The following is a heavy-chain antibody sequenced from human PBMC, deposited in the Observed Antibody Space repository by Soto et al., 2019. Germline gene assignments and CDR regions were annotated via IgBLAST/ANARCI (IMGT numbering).Heavy chain of an antibody. CDR1: GFTFSSYG. CDR2: IWYDGSNK. Sequence: GGPLRLSCAASGFTFSSYGMHWVRQAPGKGLEWVAVIWYDGSNKYYADSVKGRFTISRDNSKNTLYLQMNSLRAEDTAVYYCARQDTVMVTSGVPVLVYYYYGMHVWGQGTTVTVSS. J-gene: IGHJ6*02. CDR3: ARQDTVMVTSGVPVLVYYYYGMHV. D-gene: IGHD5-18*01. V-gene: IGHV3-33*01.